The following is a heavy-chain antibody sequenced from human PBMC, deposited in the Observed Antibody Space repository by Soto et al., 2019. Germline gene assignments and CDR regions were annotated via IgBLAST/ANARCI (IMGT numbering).Heavy chain of an antibody. CDR1: GLTVSNAY. Sequence: EVQLVESGGDLIQPGGSLRLSCAASGLTVSNAYMAWVRQAPGMGLEWVSVIYDNGTTYYADSVKGRFTISRDTSTNTLSLQMDSLRAEDTAVYYCVRPLPSGRNYGLDVWGQGTTVTVSS. V-gene: IGHV3-53*01. J-gene: IGHJ6*02. CDR2: IYDNGTT. CDR3: VRPLPSGRNYGLDV. D-gene: IGHD3-10*01.